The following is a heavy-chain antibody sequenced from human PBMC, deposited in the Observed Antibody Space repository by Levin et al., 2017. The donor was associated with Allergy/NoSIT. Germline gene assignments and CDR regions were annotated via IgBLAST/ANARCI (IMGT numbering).Heavy chain of an antibody. CDR1: GGTFSTLA. J-gene: IGHJ6*02. CDR3: ARDSPGRGNYYHYGMDV. Sequence: SVKVSCKASGGTFSTLAFSWVRLAPGQGLDYMGGIIPVFDKTDYAQKFQGRVTITADESTRTVFMEVSSLRSDDTAVYYCARDSPGRGNYYHYGMDVWGQGTIVTVSS. D-gene: IGHD3-10*01. V-gene: IGHV1-69*13. CDR2: IIPVFDKT.